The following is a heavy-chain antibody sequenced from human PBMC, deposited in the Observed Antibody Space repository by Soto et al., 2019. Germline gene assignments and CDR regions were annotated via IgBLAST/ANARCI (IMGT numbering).Heavy chain of an antibody. CDR1: GFTFSDYY. D-gene: IGHD3-22*01. CDR3: ARAPYYYDSGGYQGY. CDR2: ISSSGSTI. V-gene: IGHV3-11*01. J-gene: IGHJ4*02. Sequence: GGSLRLSCAASGFTFSDYYMSWIRQAPGKGLEWVSYISSSGSTIYYADSVKGRFTISRDNAKNSLFLQMNSLRAEDTAVYYCARAPYYYDSGGYQGYWGQGTLVTVSS.